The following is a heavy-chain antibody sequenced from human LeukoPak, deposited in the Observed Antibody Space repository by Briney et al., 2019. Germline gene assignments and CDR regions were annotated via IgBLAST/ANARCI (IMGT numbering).Heavy chain of an antibody. V-gene: IGHV1-46*01. CDR3: ARDLEPATKTYYFDY. CDR2: INPSGGST. D-gene: IGHD5-12*01. Sequence: GASVKVSCKASGYTFTSYYMHWVRQAPGQGLEWMGIINPSGGSTSHAQKFQGRVTMTRDMSTSTVYMELSRLRSEDTAVYYCARDLEPATKTYYFDYWGQGTLVTVSS. CDR1: GYTFTSYY. J-gene: IGHJ4*02.